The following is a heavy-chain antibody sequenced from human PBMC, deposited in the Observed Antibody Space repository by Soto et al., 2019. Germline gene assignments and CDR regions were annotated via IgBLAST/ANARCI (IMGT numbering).Heavy chain of an antibody. V-gene: IGHV1-2*02. Sequence: ASVKVSCKASGYNLGAYYTYWVRQAPGQGLEWMGWIDPNSDYTDYAQEFQGRVTMTRDTSISTAYMEMSRLRSDDTAVYFCARDRGGGYYGMDVWGQGTTVTVSS. J-gene: IGHJ6*02. CDR2: IDPNSDYT. D-gene: IGHD3-16*01. CDR3: ARDRGGGYYGMDV. CDR1: GYNLGAYY.